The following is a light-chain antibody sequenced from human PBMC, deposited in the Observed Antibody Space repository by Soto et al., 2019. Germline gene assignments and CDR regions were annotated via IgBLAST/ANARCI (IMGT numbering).Light chain of an antibody. CDR1: SSDVGGYDF. CDR2: DVS. J-gene: IGLJ2*01. Sequence: QSALTQPRSVSGSPGQSVTISCTGTSSDVGGYDFVSWYQQHPGKAPKLMISDVSKRPSGVPDRFSGSKSGNTASLTISGLQAKEGVDYYCRPYAGDLALFGGGTKVTAL. V-gene: IGLV2-11*01. CDR3: RPYAGDLAL.